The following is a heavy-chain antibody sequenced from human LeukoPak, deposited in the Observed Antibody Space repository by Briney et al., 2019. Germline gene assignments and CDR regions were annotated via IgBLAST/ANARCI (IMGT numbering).Heavy chain of an antibody. J-gene: IGHJ4*02. D-gene: IGHD2-15*01. V-gene: IGHV3-21*04. CDR3: AKAPVTTCSGAYCYPFDY. CDR2: ISSSSRYI. CDR1: GFTFSSYS. Sequence: PGGSLRLSCAASGFTFSSYSMNWVRQAPGKGLEWVSSISSSSRYIYYADSVKGRFTISRDNAKNSLYLKMNSLRAEDAAVYYCAKAPVTTCSGAYCYPFDYWGQGTLVTVSS.